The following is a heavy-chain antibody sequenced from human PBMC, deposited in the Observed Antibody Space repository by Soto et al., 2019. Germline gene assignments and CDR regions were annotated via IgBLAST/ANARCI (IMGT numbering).Heavy chain of an antibody. D-gene: IGHD6-6*01. J-gene: IGHJ4*02. CDR1: GGSFSGYY. V-gene: IGHV4-34*01. Sequence: SETLSLTCAVYGGSFSGYYWSWIRQPPGKGLEWIGEINHSGSTNYNPSLKSRVTISVDTSKNQFSLKLSSVTAADTAVYYCVRVRYEYSSSSIHFDYWGQGTLVTVSS. CDR3: VRVRYEYSSSSIHFDY. CDR2: INHSGST.